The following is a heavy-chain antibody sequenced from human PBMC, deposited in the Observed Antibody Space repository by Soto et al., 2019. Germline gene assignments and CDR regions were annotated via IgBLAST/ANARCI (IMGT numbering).Heavy chain of an antibody. Sequence: GGSLRLSCAASGGTFISYGMHRVRQAPGKGLEWVAVISYDGSNKYYADSVKGRFTISRDNSKNTLYLQMNSLRAEDTAVYYCAKDQYQQWLAPTAFDYWGQGTLVTVSS. V-gene: IGHV3-30*18. J-gene: IGHJ4*02. D-gene: IGHD6-19*01. CDR3: AKDQYQQWLAPTAFDY. CDR1: GGTFISYG. CDR2: ISYDGSNK.